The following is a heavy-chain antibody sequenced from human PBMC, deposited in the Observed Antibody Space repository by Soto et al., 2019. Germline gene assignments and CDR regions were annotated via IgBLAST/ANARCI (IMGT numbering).Heavy chain of an antibody. D-gene: IGHD6-19*01. CDR3: ARHLKSVAAEMAL. V-gene: IGHV4-39*01. CDR2: IHHSWTT. CDR1: GDFISDTIYY. Sequence: SETLSLTCRVSGDFISDTIYYWGWVLHSPGKGLEWIGSIHHSWTTQLHPSLKTRVTISLDTSKNEFYLRLRSVTSADTAIYFCARHLKSVAAEMALWGQGILITGSS. J-gene: IGHJ4*02.